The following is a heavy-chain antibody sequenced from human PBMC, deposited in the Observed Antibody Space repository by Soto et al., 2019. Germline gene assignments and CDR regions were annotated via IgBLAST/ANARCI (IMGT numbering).Heavy chain of an antibody. Sequence: PAETLSLTCAVYGGAFSGYSCNCIRHAPGKGLEWIGEINHSGSTNYNPSLKSRVTISLDTSKNQFSLRLTSLTAADTAVYFCARAPQIVAMGRPFDYWGQGILVTVSS. V-gene: IGHV4-34*01. CDR1: GGAFSGYS. J-gene: IGHJ4*02. D-gene: IGHD5-12*01. CDR3: ARAPQIVAMGRPFDY. CDR2: INHSGST.